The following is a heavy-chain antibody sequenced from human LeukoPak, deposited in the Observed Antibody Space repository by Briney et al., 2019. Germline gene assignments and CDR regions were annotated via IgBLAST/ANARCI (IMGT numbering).Heavy chain of an antibody. J-gene: IGHJ4*02. V-gene: IGHV4-34*01. CDR2: INHSGST. CDR3: ARVSGSYGGLDY. D-gene: IGHD1-26*01. CDR1: GGSFSGYY. Sequence: SETLSLTCAVYGGSFSGYYWSWIRQPPGKGLEWIGEINHSGSTNYNPSLESRVTISVDTSKNQFSLKLSSVTAADTAVYYCARVSGSYGGLDYWGQGTLVTVSS.